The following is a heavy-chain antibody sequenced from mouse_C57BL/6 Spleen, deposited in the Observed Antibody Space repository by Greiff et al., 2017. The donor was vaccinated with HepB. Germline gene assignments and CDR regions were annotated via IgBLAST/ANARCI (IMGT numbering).Heavy chain of an antibody. CDR1: GYAFSSYW. CDR3: ARGHGRSYRGY. CDR2: IYPGDGDT. D-gene: IGHD1-1*01. Sequence: VQLQQSGAELVKPGASVKISCKASGYAFSSYWMNWVKQRPGKGLEWIGQIYPGDGDTNYNGKFKGKATLTADKSSSTAYMQRRSLTSGDSAVYFCARGHGRSYRGYWGQGTTLTVSS. J-gene: IGHJ2*01. V-gene: IGHV1-80*01.